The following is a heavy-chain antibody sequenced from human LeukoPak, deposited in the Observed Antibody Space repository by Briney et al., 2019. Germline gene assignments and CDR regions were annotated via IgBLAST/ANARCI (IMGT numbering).Heavy chain of an antibody. CDR2: ISSSGDFI. CDR1: RFTFSTYS. CDR3: ARVRGAISYSDY. D-gene: IGHD3-3*01. V-gene: IGHV3-21*01. Sequence: GGSLRLSCAASRFTFSTYSMNGVRQAPGKGLEWVSSISSSGDFIYYADSVKGRFTIPRDNAENSLYLQMNSLRAEDTAVYYCARVRGAISYSDYWGQGTLVTVSS. J-gene: IGHJ4*02.